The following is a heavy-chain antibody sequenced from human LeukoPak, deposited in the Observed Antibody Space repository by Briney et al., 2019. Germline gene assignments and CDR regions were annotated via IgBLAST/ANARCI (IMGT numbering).Heavy chain of an antibody. CDR2: ISAYNVNT. V-gene: IGHV1-18*04. D-gene: IGHD2-2*01. CDR3: ARVRGYCSSTSCYGENWFDP. CDR1: VYTFTSYG. Sequence: ASVKVPCKASVYTFTSYGISWLRQAPGQRLEWIGWISAYNVNTNYAQKLQGRVTMTTGTSTSTAYMELRSLRSDDTAVYYCARVRGYCSSTSCYGENWFDPWGQGTLVTVSS. J-gene: IGHJ5*02.